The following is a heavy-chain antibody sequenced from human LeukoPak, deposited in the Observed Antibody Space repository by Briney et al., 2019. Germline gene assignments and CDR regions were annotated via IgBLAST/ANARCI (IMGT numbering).Heavy chain of an antibody. D-gene: IGHD2-2*01. V-gene: IGHV4-59*01. Sequence: PSETLSLTCTVSGGSIDSYYWSWIRQPPGKGLEWIGYIYYTGSTEYHPSLKSRVTISLDTSKNQFSLKLTSVTAADTAVYYCARVYQSAEYYFDYWGQGSLVSASS. J-gene: IGHJ4*02. CDR1: GGSIDSYY. CDR2: IYYTGST. CDR3: ARVYQSAEYYFDY.